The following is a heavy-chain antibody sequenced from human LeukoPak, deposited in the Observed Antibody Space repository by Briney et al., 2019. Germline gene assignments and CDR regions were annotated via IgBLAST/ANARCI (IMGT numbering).Heavy chain of an antibody. J-gene: IGHJ5*02. V-gene: IGHV3-48*03. CDR1: GFTFSNYE. D-gene: IGHD2-2*01. CDR2: ISKSGRII. Sequence: GGSLRLSCAASGFTFSNYEMNWVRQAPGKGLEWVSYISKSGRIIYYADSVKGRFIISRDDAKNSVYLQMNSLRAEDTAHYYCARELVEPAAMELDPWGQGTLVTVSS. CDR3: ARELVEPAAMELDP.